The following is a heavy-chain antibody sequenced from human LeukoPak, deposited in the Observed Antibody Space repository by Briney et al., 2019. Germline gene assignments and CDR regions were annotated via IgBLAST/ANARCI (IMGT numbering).Heavy chain of an antibody. CDR1: GFTFGSYA. J-gene: IGHJ4*02. Sequence: GGSLKLSFAASGFTFGSYAMSWVRQAPGEGLEWVASLNQDADREYYVDSVKGRFTISRDNAKNSLYLQMDSLRVEDTAVYYCARATTASARDHWGQGTLVTVSS. D-gene: IGHD1-14*01. CDR2: LNQDADRE. CDR3: ARATTASARDH. V-gene: IGHV3-7*01.